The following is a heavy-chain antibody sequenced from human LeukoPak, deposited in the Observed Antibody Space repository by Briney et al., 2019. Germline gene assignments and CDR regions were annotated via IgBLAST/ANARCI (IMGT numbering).Heavy chain of an antibody. V-gene: IGHV3-66*01. CDR2: IYSGGST. J-gene: IGHJ4*02. CDR3: ARGLRYFDWLLFYYFDY. D-gene: IGHD3-9*01. CDR1: GFTVSSNY. Sequence: GGSLRLSCAASGFTVSSNYMSWVRQAPGKGLEWVSVIYSGGSTYYADSVKGRFTISRDNSKNTLYLQMNSLRAEDTAVYYCARGLRYFDWLLFYYFDYWGQGTLVTVSS.